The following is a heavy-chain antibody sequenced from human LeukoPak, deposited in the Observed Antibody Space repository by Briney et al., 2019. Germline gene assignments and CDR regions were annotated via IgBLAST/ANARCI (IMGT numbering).Heavy chain of an antibody. CDR1: GYSISSGYY. CDR2: IYHSGST. D-gene: IGHD3-10*01. Sequence: SETLSLTCTVSGYSISSGYYWGWIRQPPGKGLEWIGSIYHSGSTYYNPSLKSRVTISVDTSNNQFSLKLSSVTAADTAVYYCARVHFYGSGSYYWGQGTLVTVSS. J-gene: IGHJ4*02. CDR3: ARVHFYGSGSYY. V-gene: IGHV4-38-2*02.